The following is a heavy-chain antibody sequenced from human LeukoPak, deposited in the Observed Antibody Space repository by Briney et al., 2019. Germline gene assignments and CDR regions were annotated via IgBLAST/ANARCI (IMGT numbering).Heavy chain of an antibody. J-gene: IGHJ4*02. CDR2: ISGSGGST. D-gene: IGHD1-26*01. V-gene: IGHV3-23*01. Sequence: GGSLRLSCAASGFTFSSYAMSWVRQAPGKGLEWVSAISGSGGSTYYADSVKGRFTISRDNSKNTLYLQMNSLRDEDTAVYYCAKSGRRWELLRNYFDYWGQGTLVTVSS. CDR1: GFTFSSYA. CDR3: AKSGRRWELLRNYFDY.